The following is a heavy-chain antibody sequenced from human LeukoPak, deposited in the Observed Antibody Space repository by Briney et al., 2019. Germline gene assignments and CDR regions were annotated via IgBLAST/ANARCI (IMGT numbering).Heavy chain of an antibody. D-gene: IGHD3-9*01. V-gene: IGHV1-18*01. CDR1: GYTFTSYG. Sequence: ASVKVSCKASGYTFTSYGISWVRQAPGQGLEWMGWISAYNGNTNYAQKLRGRVTMTTDTSTSTAYMELRSLRSDDTAVYYCARDFTYYDILTGYSPLYYYYYMDVWGKGTTVTISS. CDR2: ISAYNGNT. J-gene: IGHJ6*03. CDR3: ARDFTYYDILTGYSPLYYYYYMDV.